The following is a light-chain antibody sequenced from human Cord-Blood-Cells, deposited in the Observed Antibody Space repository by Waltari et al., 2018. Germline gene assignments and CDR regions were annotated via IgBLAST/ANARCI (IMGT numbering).Light chain of an antibody. CDR2: DVS. Sequence: QSALTQPRSVSGSPGQSVTISCTGTSSDVGGYNYVSWYQQHPGKAPKLMIDDVSKRPTGVPDRFPGSKSGNPASLTISGLQAEDEADYYCCSYAGSYTNWVFGGGTKLTVL. CDR1: SSDVGGYNY. V-gene: IGLV2-11*01. J-gene: IGLJ3*02. CDR3: CSYAGSYTNWV.